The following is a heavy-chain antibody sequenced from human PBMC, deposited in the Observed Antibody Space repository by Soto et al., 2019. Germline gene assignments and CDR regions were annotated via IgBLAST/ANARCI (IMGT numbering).Heavy chain of an antibody. J-gene: IGHJ3*02. CDR3: ARGGYSSGWYSSDAFDI. Sequence: SVKVSCKASGGTFSSYAISWVRQAPGQGLEWMGGIIPIFGTANYAQKFQGRVTITADESTSTAYMELSSLRSEDTAVYYCARGGYSSGWYSSDAFDIWGQGTMVTVSS. D-gene: IGHD6-19*01. V-gene: IGHV1-69*13. CDR2: IIPIFGTA. CDR1: GGTFSSYA.